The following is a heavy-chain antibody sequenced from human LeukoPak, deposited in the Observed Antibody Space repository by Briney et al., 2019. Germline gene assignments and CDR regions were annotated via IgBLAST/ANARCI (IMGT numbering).Heavy chain of an antibody. Sequence: GESLKISCKGSGYSFISYWIAWVRQMPGKGLEWMGITYSGDSDTRYSPSFQGQVTMSADKSISTAYLQWSTLKASDSAMYYCARVRASGSYYDAFDTWGQGTMVTVSS. CDR3: ARVRASGSYYDAFDT. J-gene: IGHJ3*02. V-gene: IGHV5-51*01. CDR2: TYSGDSDT. CDR1: GYSFISYW. D-gene: IGHD3-10*01.